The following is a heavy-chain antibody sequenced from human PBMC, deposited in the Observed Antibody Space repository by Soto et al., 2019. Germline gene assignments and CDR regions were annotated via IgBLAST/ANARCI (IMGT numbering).Heavy chain of an antibody. V-gene: IGHV4-31*11. CDR1: GGSISSGGYS. CDR2: IYYSGST. Sequence: KPSETLSLTCAVSGGSISSGGYSWSWIRQPPGKGLEWIGYIYYSGSTYYNPSLKSRVTISVDTSKNQFSLKLSSVTAADTAVYYCARVPSRLDYDFWSGYYGRYGMDVWGQGTTVTVSS. D-gene: IGHD3-3*01. J-gene: IGHJ6*02. CDR3: ARVPSRLDYDFWSGYYGRYGMDV.